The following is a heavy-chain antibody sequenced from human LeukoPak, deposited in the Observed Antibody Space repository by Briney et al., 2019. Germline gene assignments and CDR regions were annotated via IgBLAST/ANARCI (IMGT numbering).Heavy chain of an antibody. CDR1: GFTFDDYA. CDR2: ISWNSGII. V-gene: IGHV3-9*01. CDR3: AKSIRGVILDH. Sequence: PGGSLRLSCAASGFTFDDYAMHWVRQAPGKGLERVSSISWNSGIIDYADSVKGRFTISRDNAKNSLYLQMNSLRAEDTALYYCAKSIRGVILDHWGQGTLVTVSS. J-gene: IGHJ4*02. D-gene: IGHD3-10*01.